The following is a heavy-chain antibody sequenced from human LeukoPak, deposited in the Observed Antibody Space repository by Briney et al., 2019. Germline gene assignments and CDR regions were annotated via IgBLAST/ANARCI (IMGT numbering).Heavy chain of an antibody. CDR1: GGSISSYY. J-gene: IGHJ4*02. V-gene: IGHV4-59*01. CDR3: ARVTAAGTAYYFDY. Sequence: PSETLSLTCTVSGGSISSYYWSWIRQPPGKGLEWIGYIYYSGSTNYNPSLKSRVTISVDTSKNQFSLKLSSVTAADTAVYYCARVTAAGTAYYFDYWGQGTLVTVSS. D-gene: IGHD6-13*01. CDR2: IYYSGST.